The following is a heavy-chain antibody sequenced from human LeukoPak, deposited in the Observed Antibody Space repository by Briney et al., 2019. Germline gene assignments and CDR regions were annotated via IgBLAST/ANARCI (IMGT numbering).Heavy chain of an antibody. CDR3: ARSGLVGADFDY. V-gene: IGHV4-39*01. Sequence: SETLSLTCTVSGGSISSSSYYWGWIRQAPGKGLEWIGSIYHRGSTYYNPSLKSRVTISVDTSRNQFSLKLSSMTAADTAVYYCARSGLVGADFDYWGQGILVTVSS. J-gene: IGHJ4*02. CDR1: GGSISSSSYY. CDR2: IYHRGST. D-gene: IGHD1-26*01.